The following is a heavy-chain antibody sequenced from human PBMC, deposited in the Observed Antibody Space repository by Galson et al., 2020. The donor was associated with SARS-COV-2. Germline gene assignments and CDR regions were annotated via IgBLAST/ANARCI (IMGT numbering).Heavy chain of an antibody. Sequence: SETLSLTCTVSGVSIRSSSYYWGWVRQPPGKGLDWLGSIFYSGNALYNPSLGGRATISVDSSNNQFSLDLTSVTAADTALYYCTRLYDSSGVYWYHFDSWGQGTLFTVSS. J-gene: IGHJ4*02. D-gene: IGHD3-22*01. V-gene: IGHV4-39*01. CDR2: IFYSGNA. CDR3: TRLYDSSGVYWYHFDS. CDR1: GVSIRSSSYY.